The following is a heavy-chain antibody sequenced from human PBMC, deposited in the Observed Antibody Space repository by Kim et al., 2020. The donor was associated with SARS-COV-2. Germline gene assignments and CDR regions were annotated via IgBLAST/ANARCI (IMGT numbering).Heavy chain of an antibody. J-gene: IGHJ4*02. CDR3: ARASPGSGTFDY. Sequence: ASVKVSCKASGYTFTSYAMHWVRQAPGQRLEWMRWINAGNGNTKYSQKFQGRVTITRDTSASTAYMELSSLRSEDTAVYYCARASPGSGTFDYWGQGTLVTVSS. V-gene: IGHV1-3*01. CDR1: GYTFTSYA. D-gene: IGHD3-10*01. CDR2: INAGNGNT.